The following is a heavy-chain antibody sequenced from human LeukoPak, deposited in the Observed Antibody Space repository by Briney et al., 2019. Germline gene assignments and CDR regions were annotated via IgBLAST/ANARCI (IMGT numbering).Heavy chain of an antibody. CDR1: GGSISSYY. J-gene: IGHJ4*02. D-gene: IGHD6-13*01. Sequence: SETLSLTCTVSGGSISSYYWSWIRQPPGKGLEWIGYIYYSGSTNYNPSLKSRVTISVDTSKNQFSPKLSSVTAADTAVYYCARHSPGGGYSSSAGTDYWGQGTLVTVSS. V-gene: IGHV4-59*08. CDR2: IYYSGST. CDR3: ARHSPGGGYSSSAGTDY.